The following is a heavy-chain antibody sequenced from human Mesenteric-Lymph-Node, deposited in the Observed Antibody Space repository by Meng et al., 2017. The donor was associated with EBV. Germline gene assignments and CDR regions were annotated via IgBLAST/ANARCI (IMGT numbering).Heavy chain of an antibody. D-gene: IGHD3-9*01. J-gene: IGHJ1*01. Sequence: VSLWESVPLWVKPSGTLSPTSPVSGGSISSNNWWTWVRQPPGKGLEWIGEIFHTGSTNYNPSLKSRVTMSVDKSKNLFSLTLNSVIAADTAVYYCASHTTYSTTGYLFLQHWGQGTLVTVSS. CDR2: IFHTGST. V-gene: IGHV4-4*02. CDR1: GGSISSNNW. CDR3: ASHTTYSTTGYLFLQH.